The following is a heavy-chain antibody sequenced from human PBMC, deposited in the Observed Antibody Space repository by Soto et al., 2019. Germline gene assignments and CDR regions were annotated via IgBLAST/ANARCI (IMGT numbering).Heavy chain of an antibody. CDR3: ARVMGSVDF. Sequence: QVQLVQSGAEVKKPGTSVRISCKTSGYTFSNYDINWVRQAAGQGLEWMGWMNPKSGYTGSARNCQGRVTMTRDTSMTTADMELSSLRAEDTAMYYCARVMGSVDFWGQGTLVTVSS. CDR1: GYTFSNYD. V-gene: IGHV1-8*01. D-gene: IGHD1-26*01. J-gene: IGHJ4*02. CDR2: MNPKSGYT.